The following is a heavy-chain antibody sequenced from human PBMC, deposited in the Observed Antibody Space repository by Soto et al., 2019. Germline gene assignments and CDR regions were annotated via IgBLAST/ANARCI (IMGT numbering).Heavy chain of an antibody. Sequence: QVHLVQSGAEVKKPGASVKVSCKASGYTFTSYGITWVRQAPGQGLEWMGWINAGNGNTKYSQKFQDRVTITRDTSASTAYMELSSLRSEDTAVYYCARAVAVPADFDYWGQGTLVTVSS. V-gene: IGHV1-18*01. CDR1: GYTFTSYG. D-gene: IGHD6-19*01. CDR2: INAGNGNT. CDR3: ARAVAVPADFDY. J-gene: IGHJ4*02.